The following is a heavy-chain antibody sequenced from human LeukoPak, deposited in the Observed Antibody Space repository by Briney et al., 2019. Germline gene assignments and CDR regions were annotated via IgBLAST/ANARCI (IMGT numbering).Heavy chain of an antibody. D-gene: IGHD3-10*01. CDR1: GFTLSSHG. Sequence: GGSLRLSCAVSGFTLSSHGMHWVRQAPGKGLEWVSLIWYHGGNENYADSVKGRFAISRDISKNTLYLEMNSLRAEDTAVYYCARDLSYGSMLFGDWGQGTLVTVSS. V-gene: IGHV3-33*01. J-gene: IGHJ4*02. CDR2: IWYHGGNE. CDR3: ARDLSYGSMLFGD.